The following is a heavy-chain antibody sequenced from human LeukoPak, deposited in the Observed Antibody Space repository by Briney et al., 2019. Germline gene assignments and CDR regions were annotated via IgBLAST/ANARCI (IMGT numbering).Heavy chain of an antibody. CDR1: GYTFTSYY. CDR2: INPSGGST. CDR3: ARAYCGGDCYPHSQYFDY. J-gene: IGHJ4*02. V-gene: IGHV1-46*01. Sequence: ASVNVSCKASGYTFTSYYMHWVRQAPGQGLEWMGIINPSGGSTSYAQKFQGRVTMTRDTSTSTVYMELSSLRSEDTAVYYCARAYCGGDCYPHSQYFDYWGQGTLVTVSS. D-gene: IGHD2-21*02.